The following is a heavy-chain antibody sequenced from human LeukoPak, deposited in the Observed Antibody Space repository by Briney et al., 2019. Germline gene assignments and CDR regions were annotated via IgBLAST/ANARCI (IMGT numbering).Heavy chain of an antibody. CDR2: ISSSSSYI. V-gene: IGHV3-21*04. CDR1: GFTFSSYS. Sequence: PGGSLRLSCAASGFTFSSYSMNWVRQAPGKGLEWVSSISSSSSYIYYADSVKGRFTISRDNAKNSLYLQMNNLRAEDTALYYCAKDRNYGYVWGSYPPALYSDYWGQGTLVTVSS. D-gene: IGHD3-16*02. CDR3: AKDRNYGYVWGSYPPALYSDY. J-gene: IGHJ4*02.